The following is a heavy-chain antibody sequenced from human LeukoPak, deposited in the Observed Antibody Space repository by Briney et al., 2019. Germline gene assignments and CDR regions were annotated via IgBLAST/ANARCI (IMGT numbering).Heavy chain of an antibody. J-gene: IGHJ4*02. CDR2: VTGSDGRT. CDR1: GFTFSSYV. CDR3: AKDAVEQVVPLDYFDF. V-gene: IGHV3-23*01. Sequence: PGGSLRLSCAASGFTFSSYVMAWVRQAPGKGLEWVSSVTGSDGRTYYRDPVKGRFTISRDNSKNTLFLQINSLRAEDTAVYYCAKDAVEQVVPLDYFDFWGQGTLVTVSS. D-gene: IGHD6-13*01.